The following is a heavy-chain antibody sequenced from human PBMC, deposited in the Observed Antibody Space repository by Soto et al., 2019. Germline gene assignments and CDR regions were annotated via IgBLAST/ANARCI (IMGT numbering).Heavy chain of an antibody. Sequence: GGSLRLSCAASGFTFSSYSMNWVRQAPGKGLEWVSYISSISSTIYYADSVKGRFTISRDNAKNSLYLQMNSLRAEDTAVYYCAREGSSSGPDYEYWGQGT. V-gene: IGHV3-48*01. CDR3: AREGSSSGPDYEY. D-gene: IGHD3-22*01. J-gene: IGHJ4*02. CDR2: ISSISSTI. CDR1: GFTFSSYS.